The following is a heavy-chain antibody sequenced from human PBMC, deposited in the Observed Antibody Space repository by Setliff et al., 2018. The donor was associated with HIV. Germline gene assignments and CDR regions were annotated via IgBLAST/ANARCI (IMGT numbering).Heavy chain of an antibody. D-gene: IGHD3-3*01. J-gene: IGHJ4*02. CDR3: ARHTNHHDY. V-gene: IGHV4-31*03. Sequence: SETLSLTCTVSGGSISSGGYYWSWIRQHPGKGLEWIGYIYASVSTNYNPSLKNRVTMSIDTSKSQFSLQLTSVTAADTAVYYCARHTNHHDYWGQGTLVTVSS. CDR1: GGSISSGGYY. CDR2: IYASVST.